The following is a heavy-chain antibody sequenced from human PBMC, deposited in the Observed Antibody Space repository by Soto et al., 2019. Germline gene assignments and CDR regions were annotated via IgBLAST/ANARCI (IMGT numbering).Heavy chain of an antibody. V-gene: IGHV4-59*01. CDR3: VGSWANYHYYYYMDV. J-gene: IGHJ6*03. CDR2: IYYSGST. D-gene: IGHD6-13*01. CDR1: GGSISNYY. Sequence: QVQLQESGPGLVKPSETLSLICTISGGSISNYYWSWIRQPPGKGLEWIGYIYYSGSTSYNPSLKSRVAISVDTSKNQYSLILTSVTAADTAVYFCVGSWANYHYYYYMDVWGKGTTVTVSS.